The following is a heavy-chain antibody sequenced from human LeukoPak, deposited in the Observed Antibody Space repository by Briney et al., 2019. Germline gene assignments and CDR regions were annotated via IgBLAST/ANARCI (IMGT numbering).Heavy chain of an antibody. CDR1: DRTVTIYA. CDR3: ARRYTSSGGLFDY. J-gene: IGHJ4*02. V-gene: IGHV1-69*01. Sequence: SVTVSFTSSDRTVTIYAISWGRQAPGQGLGWMGGIIPIFGTANYAQKFQGRVTITADESTSTAYMELSSLRSEDTAVYCCARRYTSSGGLFDYWGEGSLV. D-gene: IGHD2-15*01. CDR2: IIPIFGTA.